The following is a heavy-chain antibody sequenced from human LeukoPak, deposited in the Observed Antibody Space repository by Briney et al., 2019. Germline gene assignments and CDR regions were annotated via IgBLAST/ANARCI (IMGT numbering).Heavy chain of an antibody. Sequence: GGPLRLSCAASGFTFSSYAMYWVRQAPGKGLEWVSLISKDGFNQDHADSVKGRFTISRDNSRDTLYLQMSSLRPEDTAVYYCAREAYYGSGRSRQPSPVWGQGTLVIVSS. J-gene: IGHJ4*02. V-gene: IGHV3-30*15. CDR2: ISKDGFNQ. CDR3: AREAYYGSGRSRQPSPV. CDR1: GFTFSSYA. D-gene: IGHD3-10*01.